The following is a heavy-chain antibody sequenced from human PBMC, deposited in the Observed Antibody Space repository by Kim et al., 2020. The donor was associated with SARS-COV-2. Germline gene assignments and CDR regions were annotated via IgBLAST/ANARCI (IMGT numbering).Heavy chain of an antibody. D-gene: IGHD1-26*01. V-gene: IGHV3-23*01. CDR3: AKDFSPSGSYYKGGFDY. Sequence: VERRFTIARENTRNTLYLQLNSLHAEDTAVYYCAKDFSPSGSYYKGGFDYWGQGTLVTVSS. J-gene: IGHJ4*02.